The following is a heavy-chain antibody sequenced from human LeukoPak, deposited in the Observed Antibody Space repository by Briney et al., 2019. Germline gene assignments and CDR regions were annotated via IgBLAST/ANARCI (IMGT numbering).Heavy chain of an antibody. V-gene: IGHV3-48*01. CDR3: ARDRRGYLWAFDT. J-gene: IGHJ3*02. CDR2: ISSSSSTI. Sequence: LSGGSLRLSCAASGFTFSSYSMNWVRQAPGRGLEWVSYISSSSSTIYYADSVKGRFTISRDNAKNSLYLQMNSLRAKDTAVYYCARDRRGYLWAFDTWGQGTMVTVSS. D-gene: IGHD1-26*01. CDR1: GFTFSSYS.